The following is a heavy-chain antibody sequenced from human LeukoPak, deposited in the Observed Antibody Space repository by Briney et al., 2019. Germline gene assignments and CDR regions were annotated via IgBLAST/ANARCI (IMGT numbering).Heavy chain of an antibody. CDR1: GGSISSYY. CDR3: ARAYCSGGSCYEDAFDI. J-gene: IGHJ3*02. Sequence: SETLSLTCTVSGGSISSYYWSWIRQPAGKGLEWIGRIHTSGSTNYNPSLKSRVTMSVDSSKNQFSLKLSSVTAADTAVYYCARAYCSGGSCYEDAFDIWGQGTMVTVSS. D-gene: IGHD2-15*01. CDR2: IHTSGST. V-gene: IGHV4-4*07.